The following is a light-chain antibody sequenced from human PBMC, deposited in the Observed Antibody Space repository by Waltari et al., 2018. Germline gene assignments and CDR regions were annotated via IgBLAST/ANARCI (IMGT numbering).Light chain of an antibody. Sequence: DIQMTQSPSSLSASVGDRVTLTCWASQSIGNSVNWYQQKPGKAPQVLIYAASSLHSGVPSRFSGSGSGTDFTLTISSLHPEDLAIYYCQQSYNTPLAFGQGTRLEIK. CDR2: AAS. J-gene: IGKJ5*01. V-gene: IGKV1-39*01. CDR3: QQSYNTPLA. CDR1: QSIGNS.